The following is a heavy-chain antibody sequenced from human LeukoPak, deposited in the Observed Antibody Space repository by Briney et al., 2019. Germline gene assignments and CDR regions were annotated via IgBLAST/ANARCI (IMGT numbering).Heavy chain of an antibody. V-gene: IGHV4-59*01. Sequence: SETLSLTCTVSGGSISNYYWSWIRQPPGKGLEWIGYIYYSGSANYNPSLKSRVTISVATSKIQFSLTLTSVTAADTAVYYCARYSGPSNWFDPWGQGTLVTVSS. CDR2: IYYSGSA. CDR3: ARYSGPSNWFDP. D-gene: IGHD1-26*01. CDR1: GGSISNYY. J-gene: IGHJ5*02.